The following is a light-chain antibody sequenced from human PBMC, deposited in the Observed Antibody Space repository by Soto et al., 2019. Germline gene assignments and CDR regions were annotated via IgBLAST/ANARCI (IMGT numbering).Light chain of an antibody. CDR3: QHYGSSPTIT. CDR1: QRVXSN. J-gene: IGKJ4*01. V-gene: IGKV3-20*01. Sequence: IGVTNSAATVSVVPSESATLSCRASQRVXSNFAWYQLKPGQAPRLLIXGESSRATDIPERFIGSGSGRDFTLNITRVNPVYFDGYYCQHYGSSPTITFCGGTMVDVK. CDR2: GES.